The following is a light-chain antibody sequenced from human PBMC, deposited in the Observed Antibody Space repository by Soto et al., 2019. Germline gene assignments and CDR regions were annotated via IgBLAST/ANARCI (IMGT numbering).Light chain of an antibody. J-gene: IGKJ2*01. V-gene: IGKV3-11*01. CDR1: QSVSNS. CDR3: QQRRNWPRT. Sequence: EIVLTQSTATLSLSPGERATLSCRASQSVSNSLAWFQQKPGQAPRLLIYDASNRATDIPARFSGSGSGTDFTLTISSLEPEDFAVYYCQQRRNWPRTFGQGTKLEIK. CDR2: DAS.